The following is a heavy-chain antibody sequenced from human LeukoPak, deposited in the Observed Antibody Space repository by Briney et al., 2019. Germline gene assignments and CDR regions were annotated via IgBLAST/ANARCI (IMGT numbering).Heavy chain of an antibody. CDR3: ASYYGHYTRNWMDT. CDR2: IHPNSGDT. CDR1: GYTFTDYY. Sequence: GASVKVSCKACGYTFTDYYMHWVRQAPGQGLEWMGWIHPNSGDTKSAQRFQGRVTMTRDTSISTAYMELTRLTSDDTAVYYCASYYGHYTRNWMDTWGQGTLVTVSS. V-gene: IGHV1-2*02. J-gene: IGHJ5*02. D-gene: IGHD4-17*01.